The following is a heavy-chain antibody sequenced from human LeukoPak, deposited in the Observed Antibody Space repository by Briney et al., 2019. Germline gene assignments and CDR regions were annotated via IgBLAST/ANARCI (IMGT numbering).Heavy chain of an antibody. Sequence: SETLSLTCTVSGGSISSGDYYWSWIRQPPGKGLEWIGYIYYSGSTYYNPSLKSRVTISVDTSKNQLSLKLSSVTAADTAVYYCARAYDILTGYSDAFDIWGQGTMVTVSS. V-gene: IGHV4-30-4*08. CDR2: IYYSGST. J-gene: IGHJ3*02. CDR3: ARAYDILTGYSDAFDI. D-gene: IGHD3-9*01. CDR1: GGSISSGDYY.